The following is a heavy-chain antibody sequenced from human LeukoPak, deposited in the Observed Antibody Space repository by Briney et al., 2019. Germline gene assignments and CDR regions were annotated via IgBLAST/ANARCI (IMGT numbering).Heavy chain of an antibody. CDR2: IKQDGSEK. Sequence: GGSLRLSCAASGFTFSSYWMSWVRQAPGKGLEWVANIKQDGSEKYYVDSVKGRFTISRDNAKNSLYLQMNSLRAEDTAVYYCARDVRYYDSSGYYYFDYWGQGTLVTVSS. D-gene: IGHD3-22*01. V-gene: IGHV3-7*01. J-gene: IGHJ4*02. CDR1: GFTFSSYW. CDR3: ARDVRYYDSSGYYYFDY.